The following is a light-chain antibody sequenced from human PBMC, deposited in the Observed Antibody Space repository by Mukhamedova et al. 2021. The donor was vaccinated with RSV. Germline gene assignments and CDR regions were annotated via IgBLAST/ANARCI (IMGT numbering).Light chain of an antibody. CDR2: GAS. V-gene: IGKV3-15*01. CDR1: QSVSSN. CDR3: QQYNNWPPWT. Sequence: GERVTLSCRASQSVSSNLAWYQQKPGQAPRLLIYGASTRATGIPARFSGSGSGTEFTLTISSLQSEDFAVYYCQQYNNWPPWTFG. J-gene: IGKJ1*01.